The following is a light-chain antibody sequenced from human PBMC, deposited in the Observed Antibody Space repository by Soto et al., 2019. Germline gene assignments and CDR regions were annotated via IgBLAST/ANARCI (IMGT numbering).Light chain of an antibody. CDR3: HNYNSAPLT. V-gene: IGKV1-27*01. Sequence: DIQMTQSPSSLSASVGDRVTITCRASQDISNSLAWYQQKPGKVPKVLIYATSILQSGVPARFSGSGSGTDCTLTISSLQPEDVATYYCHNYNSAPLTFGGGTKVEI. CDR2: ATS. CDR1: QDISNS. J-gene: IGKJ4*01.